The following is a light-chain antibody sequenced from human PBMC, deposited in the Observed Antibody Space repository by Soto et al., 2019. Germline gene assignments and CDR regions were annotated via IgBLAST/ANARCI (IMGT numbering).Light chain of an antibody. Sequence: VMTQSPLSLPVTPGEPASISCRSSQSLLHSDGYNCLDWYLQKPGQSPQLLMYLGSNRAPGVVEGCRGGGSGTDFTRTVSRVEAEDVGVCCCMQALQSPPTFGQGTRVEF. CDR1: QSLLHSDGYNC. V-gene: IGKV2-28*01. CDR2: LGS. CDR3: MQALQSPPT. J-gene: IGKJ1*01.